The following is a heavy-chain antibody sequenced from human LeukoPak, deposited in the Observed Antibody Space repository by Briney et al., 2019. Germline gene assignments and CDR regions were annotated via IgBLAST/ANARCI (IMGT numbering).Heavy chain of an antibody. CDR1: GFTFSSYS. CDR2: ISGGGGSA. Sequence: GGSLRLSCAASGFTFSSYSMSWVRQAPGKGLEWVSVISGGGGSAFYADSVKGRFTVSRDNSKNTLYLQMNSLRVEDTAVYFCAKLTTEYVSNRRYLDYWGQGTLVTVSS. CDR3: AKLTTEYVSNRRYLDY. J-gene: IGHJ4*02. V-gene: IGHV3-23*01. D-gene: IGHD3-16*02.